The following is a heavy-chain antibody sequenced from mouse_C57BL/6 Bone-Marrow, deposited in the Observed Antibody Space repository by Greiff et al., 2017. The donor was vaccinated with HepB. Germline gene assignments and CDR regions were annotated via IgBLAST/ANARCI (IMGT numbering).Heavy chain of an antibody. CDR2: IYPGDGDT. V-gene: IGHV1-82*01. D-gene: IGHD4-1*01. Sequence: VQLQQSGPELVKPGASVKISCKASGYAFSSSWMNWVKQRPGKGLEWIGRIYPGDGDTNYNGKFKGKATLTADKSSSTAYMQLSSLTSEDSAVYFCADGWDLPWFAYCGQWTLVTVSA. CDR3: ADGWDLPWFAY. J-gene: IGHJ3*01. CDR1: GYAFSSSW.